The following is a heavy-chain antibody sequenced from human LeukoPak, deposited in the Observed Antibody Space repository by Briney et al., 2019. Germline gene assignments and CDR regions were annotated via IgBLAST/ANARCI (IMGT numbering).Heavy chain of an antibody. V-gene: IGHV3-21*01. J-gene: IGHJ6*03. D-gene: IGHD1-1*01. Sequence: PGGSLRLSCAASGFTFSSYSMNWVRQAPGKGLEWVSSISSSSSYIYYADSVKGRFTISRDNAKNSLYLQMNSLRAEDTAVYYCARRGWNPKSGVKGYYYYYMDVWGKGTTVTVSS. CDR3: ARRGWNPKSGVKGYYYYYMDV. CDR2: ISSSSSYI. CDR1: GFTFSSYS.